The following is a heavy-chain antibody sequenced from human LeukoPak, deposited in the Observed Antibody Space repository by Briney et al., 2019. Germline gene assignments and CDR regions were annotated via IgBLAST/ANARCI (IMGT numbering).Heavy chain of an antibody. CDR1: GGSISSYY. D-gene: IGHD6-19*01. Sequence: PSETLSLTCTVSGGSISSYYWSWIRQPPGKGLEWIGYIYYSGSTNYNPSLKSRVTISVDTSKNQFSLKLSSVTAADTAVYYCASGRSPLSLPPLQWLVLPHYYYYYMDVWGKGTTVTVSS. J-gene: IGHJ6*03. CDR2: IYYSGST. CDR3: ASGRSPLSLPPLQWLVLPHYYYYYMDV. V-gene: IGHV4-59*01.